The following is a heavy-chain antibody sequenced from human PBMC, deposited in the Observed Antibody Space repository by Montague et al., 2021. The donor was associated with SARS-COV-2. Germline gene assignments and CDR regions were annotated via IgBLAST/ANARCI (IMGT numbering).Heavy chain of an antibody. CDR3: AVQELAYFDY. V-gene: IGHV4-4*02. Sequence: SETLSLTCAVSGGSISSSNWWSWVRQPPGKGLEWIGEIYHSGRTNYNPSLKGRVTISVDESTGQFSLKLRSVTAADTAVYYCAVQELAYFDYWGQGTLVTVSS. CDR2: IYHSGRT. J-gene: IGHJ4*02. CDR1: GGSISSSNW. D-gene: IGHD5-24*01.